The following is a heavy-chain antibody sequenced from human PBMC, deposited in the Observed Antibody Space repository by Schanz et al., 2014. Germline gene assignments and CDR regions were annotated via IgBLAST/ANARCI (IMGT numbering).Heavy chain of an antibody. CDR1: GFIFSYYT. Sequence: QVELVESGGGVVQPGRSLRLSCAASGFIFSYYTIHWVRQAPGKGLEWVAVISDDGSRRHYADFVTGRFTISRDNSKNTLYLQMNSLRDEDTAMYYCAKRCSSTSCSHGAFDIWGQGTMVTVSS. CDR3: AKRCSSTSCSHGAFDI. CDR2: ISDDGSRR. J-gene: IGHJ3*02. V-gene: IGHV3-30*14. D-gene: IGHD2-2*01.